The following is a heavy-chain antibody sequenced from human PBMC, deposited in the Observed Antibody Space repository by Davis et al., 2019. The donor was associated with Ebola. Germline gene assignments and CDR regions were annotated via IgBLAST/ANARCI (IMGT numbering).Heavy chain of an antibody. CDR2: INHSGST. D-gene: IGHD1-26*01. Sequence: MPSETLSLTCAVHDGSFSGYYWSWIRQPPGKGLEWIGEINHSGSTNYNPSLKSRVTISVDTSKNQFSLKLSSVTAADTAVYYCARTVGAGSYFDYWGQGTLVTVSS. CDR3: ARTVGAGSYFDY. CDR1: DGSFSGYY. V-gene: IGHV4-34*01. J-gene: IGHJ4*02.